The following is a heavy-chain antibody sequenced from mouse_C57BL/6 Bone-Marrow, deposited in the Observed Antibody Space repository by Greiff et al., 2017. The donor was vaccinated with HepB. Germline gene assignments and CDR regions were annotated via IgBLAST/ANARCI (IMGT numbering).Heavy chain of an antibody. CDR1: GFTFSSYA. Sequence: DVKLVESGGGLVKPGGSLKLSCAASGFTFSSYAMSWVRQTPEKRLEWVATISDGGSYTYYPDNVKGRFTISRDNAKNNLYLQMSHLKSEDTAMYYCARDGLGCDYWGQGTTLTVSS. D-gene: IGHD4-1*01. J-gene: IGHJ2*01. V-gene: IGHV5-4*03. CDR3: ARDGLGCDY. CDR2: ISDGGSYT.